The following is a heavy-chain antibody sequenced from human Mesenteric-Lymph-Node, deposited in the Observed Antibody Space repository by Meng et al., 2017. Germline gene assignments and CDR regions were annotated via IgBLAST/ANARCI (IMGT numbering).Heavy chain of an antibody. D-gene: IGHD1-26*01. CDR1: GDSVSSKTAT. CDR3: ARDPPGILSVFDV. CDR2: TYYRSKWFI. V-gene: IGHV6-1*01. Sequence: SQTLSLTCAISGDSVSSKTATWNWIRQSPSRGLEWLGRTYYRSKWFIDYSESVKSRIVVNPDTSKNQFSLQLNSVTPEDTAVYYCARDPPGILSVFDVWGQGTVVTVSS. J-gene: IGHJ3*01.